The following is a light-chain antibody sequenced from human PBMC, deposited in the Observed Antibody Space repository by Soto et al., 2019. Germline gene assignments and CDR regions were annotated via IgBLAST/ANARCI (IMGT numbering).Light chain of an antibody. CDR2: QVR. Sequence: SSLTQPASVSGSPGQSITISCTGTSSDVGGYYYVSWYPHHPGKAPKLMIYQVRNQPSGVSNRFSGSKSGNTASLTISGLQAEDEADYYCSSYTSSNTFYVFGTGTKVTVL. CDR1: SSDVGGYYY. V-gene: IGLV2-14*01. CDR3: SSYTSSNTFYV. J-gene: IGLJ1*01.